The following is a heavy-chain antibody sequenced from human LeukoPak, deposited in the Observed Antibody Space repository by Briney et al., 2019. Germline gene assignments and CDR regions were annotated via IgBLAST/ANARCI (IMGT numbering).Heavy chain of an antibody. J-gene: IGHJ4*02. V-gene: IGHV1-2*02. CDR1: GYTFSGYY. D-gene: IGHD3-22*01. CDR3: ASDRNYYDHNGNFDY. Sequence: ASVKVSCKASGYTFSGYYMHWVRQAPGQGLEWMGWINPNSGGTNYAQKFQGRVTLTRDTSLSTAYMELSRLRSDDTAVYYCASDRNYYDHNGNFDYWGQGTLVTVSS. CDR2: INPNSGGT.